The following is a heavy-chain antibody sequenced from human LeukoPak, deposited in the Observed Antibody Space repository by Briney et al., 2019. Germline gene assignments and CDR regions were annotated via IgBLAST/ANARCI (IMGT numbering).Heavy chain of an antibody. J-gene: IGHJ4*02. CDR3: AKETVAAPPIDY. D-gene: IGHD6-19*01. CDR2: IKQDGNEK. V-gene: IGHV3-7*03. CDR1: GFTFSSYW. Sequence: GGSLRLSCAASGFTFSSYWMTWVRQAPGKGLEWVASIKQDGNEKYYVDSVKGRFTISRDNARNSLYLQMNSLRAEDTAEYYCAKETVAAPPIDYWGQGALVTVSS.